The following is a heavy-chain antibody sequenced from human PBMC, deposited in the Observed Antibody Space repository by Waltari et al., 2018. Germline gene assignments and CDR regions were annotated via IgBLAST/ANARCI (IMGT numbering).Heavy chain of an antibody. V-gene: IGHV3-30*01. CDR3: ARDPEGLKQLAHYFDY. Sequence: QVQLVESGGGVVQAGRSLRLSCAASGFTFSSYAMHWVRQAPGKGLEWVAVIAYDGSNKYYADSVKGRFTSARDNSKNTLYLQMNSLRAEETAVYYCARDPEGLKQLAHYFDYWGQGTLVTVSS. CDR1: GFTFSSYA. CDR2: IAYDGSNK. J-gene: IGHJ4*02. D-gene: IGHD6-13*01.